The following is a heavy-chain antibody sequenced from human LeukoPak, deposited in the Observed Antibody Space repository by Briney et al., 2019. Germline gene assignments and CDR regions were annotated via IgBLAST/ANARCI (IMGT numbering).Heavy chain of an antibody. Sequence: GGSLRLSCAASGFTFSSSTMNWVRRAPGKGLEWVSSISSSSDYIYYADSVKGRFTISRDNAKNSLYLQMNSLRVEDTAVYYCARTYGDYWSIGNAKNAFDIWGQGTMVTVSS. D-gene: IGHD4-17*01. V-gene: IGHV3-21*01. CDR3: ARTYGDYWSIGNAKNAFDI. CDR1: GFTFSSST. J-gene: IGHJ3*02. CDR2: ISSSSDYI.